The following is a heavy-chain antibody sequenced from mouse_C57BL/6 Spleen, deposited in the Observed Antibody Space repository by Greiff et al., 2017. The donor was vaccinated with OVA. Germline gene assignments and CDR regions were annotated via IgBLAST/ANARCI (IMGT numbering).Heavy chain of an antibody. Sequence: QVQLQQPGAELVKPGASVRLSCKASGYTFTSYWMHWVKQRPGQGLEWIGMIHPNSGSTNYNEKFKSKATLTVDKSSSTAYMQLSSLTSEDSAVYYCARSGAWYFDVWGTGTTVTVSS. V-gene: IGHV1-64*01. D-gene: IGHD3-2*02. CDR2: IHPNSGST. CDR1: GYTFTSYW. J-gene: IGHJ1*03. CDR3: ARSGAWYFDV.